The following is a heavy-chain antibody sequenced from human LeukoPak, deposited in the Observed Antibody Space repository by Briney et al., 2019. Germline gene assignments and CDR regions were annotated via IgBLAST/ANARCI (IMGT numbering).Heavy chain of an antibody. CDR2: IYYSGST. CDR3: ARGPVRDYSNY. D-gene: IGHD4-11*01. CDR1: GVSISSGGYY. V-gene: IGHV4-31*03. Sequence: SETLSLTCTISGVSISSGGYYWSWIRQHPGKGLEWIGYIYYSGSTYYNPSLKSRLTISLDTSSNQFSLKLNSVTAADTAVYYCARGPVRDYSNYWGQGTLVTVSS. J-gene: IGHJ4*02.